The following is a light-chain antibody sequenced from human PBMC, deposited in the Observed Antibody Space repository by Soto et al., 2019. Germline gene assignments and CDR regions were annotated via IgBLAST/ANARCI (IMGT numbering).Light chain of an antibody. CDR3: CSYASSTSYV. CDR1: SSDVGGYNF. J-gene: IGLJ1*01. V-gene: IGLV2-14*03. Sequence: QSVLTQPASVSGSPGQSITISCTGTSSDVGGYNFVTWYQLYPGKAPKLIIHDVTRRPSGVSNRFSGSKSGTTASLTISGLQADYEADYFCCSYASSTSYVFGTGTKVTVL. CDR2: DVT.